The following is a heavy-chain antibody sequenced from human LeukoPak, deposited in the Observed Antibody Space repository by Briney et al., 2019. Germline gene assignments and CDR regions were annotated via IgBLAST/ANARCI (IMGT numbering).Heavy chain of an antibody. D-gene: IGHD3-22*01. V-gene: IGHV1-2*06. Sequence: GASVKVSCKTSGYSFTGYDINWVRQAPGQGLEWMGRINPNSGGTNYAQKFQGRVTMTRDTSISTAYIDLSSLKSDDTAVYYCARGFGYYDSRGYHNDAFDIWGQGTLVTVSS. CDR1: GYSFTGYD. CDR3: ARGFGYYDSRGYHNDAFDI. CDR2: INPNSGGT. J-gene: IGHJ3*02.